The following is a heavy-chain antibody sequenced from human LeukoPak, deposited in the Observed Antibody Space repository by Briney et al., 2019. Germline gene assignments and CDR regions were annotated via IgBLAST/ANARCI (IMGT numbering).Heavy chain of an antibody. J-gene: IGHJ4*02. CDR2: VSHDEKTI. D-gene: IGHD3-10*01. Sequence: HPGGSLRLSCVASGFTFTGHSMHWVRQAPGKGLEWISVVSHDEKTIFYADSLKGRFTVSRDNSKNTVYLQMNSLRDEDTAVYYCAREKQSGSTPFDYWGQGSLVTVSS. V-gene: IGHV3-30*03. CDR3: AREKQSGSTPFDY. CDR1: GFTFTGHS.